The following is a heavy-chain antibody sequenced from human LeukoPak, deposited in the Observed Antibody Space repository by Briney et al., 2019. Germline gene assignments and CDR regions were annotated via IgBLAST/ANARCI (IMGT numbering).Heavy chain of an antibody. Sequence: GGSLRLSCAASGFTFSSFGTHWVRQAPGKGLEWVAIISYDGSLKYYADSVKGRFTISRDNSKNTLYLQISSLRVEDTAVYYCAKETYDSSGYYFAYFDYWGQGTLVTVSA. D-gene: IGHD3-22*01. V-gene: IGHV3-30*18. CDR2: ISYDGSLK. J-gene: IGHJ4*02. CDR1: GFTFSSFG. CDR3: AKETYDSSGYYFAYFDY.